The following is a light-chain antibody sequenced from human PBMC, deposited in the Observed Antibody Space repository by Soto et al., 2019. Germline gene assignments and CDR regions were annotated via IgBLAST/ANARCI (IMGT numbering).Light chain of an antibody. CDR1: QSVSSN. CDR2: AAS. J-gene: IGKJ1*01. CDR3: QQYTNWPPWT. Sequence: EIVMTQSPATLSVSPGERATLSCRASQSVSSNLAWYQQKPGQAPRLLIYAASTRATDVSARFSGSGSGADYTLTISSLQSEDFAVYYCQQYTNWPPWTFGQGTKVEI. V-gene: IGKV3-15*01.